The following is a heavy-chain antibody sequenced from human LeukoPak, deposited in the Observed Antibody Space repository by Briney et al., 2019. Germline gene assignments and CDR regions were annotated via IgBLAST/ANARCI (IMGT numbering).Heavy chain of an antibody. CDR3: AKASAMIVVVSKHFDY. J-gene: IGHJ4*02. V-gene: IGHV3-23*01. CDR2: ISGSGGST. D-gene: IGHD3-22*01. Sequence: GGSLRLSCAASGFTFSSYAMSWVRQAPGKGLEWVSAISGSGGSTYYADSVKGRFTISRDNSKNTLYLQMNSLRAEDTAVYYSAKASAMIVVVSKHFDYWGQGTLATVSS. CDR1: GFTFSSYA.